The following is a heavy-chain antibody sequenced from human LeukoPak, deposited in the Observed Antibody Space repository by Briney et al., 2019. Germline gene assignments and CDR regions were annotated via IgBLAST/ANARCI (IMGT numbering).Heavy chain of an antibody. D-gene: IGHD1-26*01. CDR1: GFTFGDYS. Sequence: PGGSLRLSCTASGFTFGDYSMNWVRQVPGKGLEWVGFIRSKAYGGTTEYAASVKGRFTISRDDSKSIAYLQMNSLKTEDTAVYYCTRGRRATHDYWGQGTLVTVSS. CDR2: IRSKAYGGTT. V-gene: IGHV3-49*04. J-gene: IGHJ4*02. CDR3: TRGRRATHDY.